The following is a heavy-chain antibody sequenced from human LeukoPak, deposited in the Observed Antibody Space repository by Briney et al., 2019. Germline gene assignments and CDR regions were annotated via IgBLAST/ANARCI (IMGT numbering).Heavy chain of an antibody. D-gene: IGHD1-26*01. Sequence: PGGSLRLSCAASGFTFSDYYMSWIRQAPGKGLEWVSYISSSGSTIYYADSVKGRFTISRDNAKNSLYLQMNSLRAEDTAVYYCASASGSYRHDAFDIWGQGTMVTVSS. V-gene: IGHV3-11*01. J-gene: IGHJ3*02. CDR3: ASASGSYRHDAFDI. CDR1: GFTFSDYY. CDR2: ISSSGSTI.